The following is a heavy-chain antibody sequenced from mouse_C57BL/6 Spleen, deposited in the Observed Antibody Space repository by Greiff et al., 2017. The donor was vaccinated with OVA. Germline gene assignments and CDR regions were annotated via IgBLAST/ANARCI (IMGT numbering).Heavy chain of an antibody. D-gene: IGHD2-3*01. J-gene: IGHJ4*01. Sequence: EVKLVESGGGLVKPGGSLKLSCAASGFTFSSYAMSWVRQTPEKRLEWVATISDGGSYTYYPDNVKGRFTISRDNAKNSLYLQMSHLKSEDTAMYYCARDNGYYGGDYWGQGTSVTVSS. CDR3: ARDNGYYGGDY. CDR2: ISDGGSYT. CDR1: GFTFSSYA. V-gene: IGHV5-4*01.